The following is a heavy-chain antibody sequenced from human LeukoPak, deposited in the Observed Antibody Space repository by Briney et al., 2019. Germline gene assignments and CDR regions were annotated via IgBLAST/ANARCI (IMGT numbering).Heavy chain of an antibody. J-gene: IGHJ4*02. CDR1: GGSFSNY. V-gene: IGHV4-59*08. CDR3: ARHDYGSKIDF. Sequence: PSETLSLTCTVSGGSFSNYWTWIRQPPGKGLEWIGYIYYSGSTTYNPSLKSRVTISVDTSKTQFSLKLSSVTAADTAVYYCARHDYGSKIDFWGQGTLVTVSS. CDR2: IYYSGST. D-gene: IGHD4-23*01.